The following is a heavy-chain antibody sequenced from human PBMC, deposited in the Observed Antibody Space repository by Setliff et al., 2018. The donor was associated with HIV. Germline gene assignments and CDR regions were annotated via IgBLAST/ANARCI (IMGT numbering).Heavy chain of an antibody. CDR2: IYSGGST. V-gene: IGHV3-53*01. Sequence: LRLSCAASGFTVSSNYMSRVRQAPGKGLEWVSLIYSGGSTYYSDSVKGRFTISRDNSKNTLYLQMNNLRAEDTAVYYCARASAHLLYWYFDLWGRGTLVTVSS. CDR1: GFTVSSNY. J-gene: IGHJ2*01. CDR3: ARASAHLLYWYFDL.